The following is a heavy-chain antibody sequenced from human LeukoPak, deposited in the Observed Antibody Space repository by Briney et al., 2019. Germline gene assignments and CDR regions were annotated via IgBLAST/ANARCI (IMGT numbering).Heavy chain of an antibody. CDR1: GLTGSHNY. J-gene: IGHJ5*02. CDR3: IVFGDSNH. D-gene: IGHD4-17*01. Sequence: GGSLRLSCAASGLTGSHNYVSWIRQAPGKGLEWVSAIHTSGDTCYADSVKGRFTISRDTSKNTLYLQINSLRVEDTAVYYCIVFGDSNHWGQGTLVTVSS. CDR2: IHTSGDT. V-gene: IGHV3-53*01.